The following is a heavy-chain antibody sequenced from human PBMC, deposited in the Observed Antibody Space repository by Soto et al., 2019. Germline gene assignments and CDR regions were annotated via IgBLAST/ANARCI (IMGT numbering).Heavy chain of an antibody. D-gene: IGHD6-19*01. CDR1: GFTFSNYW. J-gene: IGHJ6*02. CDR3: TRGIRGSSGWSYYYGMDV. V-gene: IGHV3-7*03. CDR2: IKQDGGEE. Sequence: EVQLVESGGGLVQPGGSLRLSCGASGFTFSNYWMNWVRQAPGKGLEWVANIKQDGGEEYYVDSVKGRFTISRDNAKNSLYLHMTSLRAEDTAVYYCTRGIRGSSGWSYYYGMDVWGQGTTVTVSS.